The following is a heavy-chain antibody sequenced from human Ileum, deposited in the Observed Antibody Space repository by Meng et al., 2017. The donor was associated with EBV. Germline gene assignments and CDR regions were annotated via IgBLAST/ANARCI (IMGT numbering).Heavy chain of an antibody. V-gene: IGHV4-4*02. J-gene: IGHJ4*02. Sequence: VQLQESGPGLVKPSGTLSLTCAVSGDSISSNNWWSWVRQPPGKGLEWIGEIYHSGSTNYNPSFKSRVTMSVDKSKNQISLNLSSVTAADTAVHYCASGRDYAWHSWGRGTLVTVSS. CDR2: IYHSGST. CDR3: ASGRDYAWHS. D-gene: IGHD4-17*01. CDR1: GDSISSNNW.